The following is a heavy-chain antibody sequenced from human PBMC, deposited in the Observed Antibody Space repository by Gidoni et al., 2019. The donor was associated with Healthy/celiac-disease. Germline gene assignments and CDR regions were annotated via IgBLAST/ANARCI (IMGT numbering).Heavy chain of an antibody. Sequence: EVQLVESGGGLVQPGGSLRLSCAASGFTFSSYSMNWVRQAPGKGLEWVSYISSSSTIYYADSVKGRFTISRDNAKNSLYLQMNSLRDEDTAVYYCARGMYGSGSYIDYWGQGTLVTVSS. D-gene: IGHD3-10*01. CDR1: GFTFSSYS. CDR2: ISSSSTI. V-gene: IGHV3-48*02. CDR3: ARGMYGSGSYIDY. J-gene: IGHJ4*02.